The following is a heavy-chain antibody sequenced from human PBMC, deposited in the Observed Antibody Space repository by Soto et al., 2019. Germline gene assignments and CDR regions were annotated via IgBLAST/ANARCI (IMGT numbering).Heavy chain of an antibody. Sequence: SETLSLTRPVSGGSFSSGDYYWSWIRQPPGKGLEWIGYIYYSGSTYYNPSLKSRVTISIDTSKNQFSLKLSSVTAADTAVYYCARDRDSSGYYLEYWGQGTLVTVSS. J-gene: IGHJ4*02. CDR1: GGSFSSGDYY. CDR2: IYYSGST. CDR3: ARDRDSSGYYLEY. V-gene: IGHV4-30-4*01. D-gene: IGHD3-22*01.